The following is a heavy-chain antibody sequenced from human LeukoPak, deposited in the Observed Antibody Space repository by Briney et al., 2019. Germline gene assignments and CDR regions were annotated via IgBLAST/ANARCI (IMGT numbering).Heavy chain of an antibody. V-gene: IGHV3-7*01. CDR1: GLTLGVYW. Sequence: GGSLRLSCAASGLTLGVYWMTWVRRVPGKGLRGVPNITQDGSEKHYLDSVKGRFTISRDNPRNSLSLQMSSLRAEGTAIYYCARNSESLTHPKYWGQGTLVTVSS. D-gene: IGHD1-14*01. J-gene: IGHJ4*02. CDR3: ARNSESLTHPKY. CDR2: ITQDGSEK.